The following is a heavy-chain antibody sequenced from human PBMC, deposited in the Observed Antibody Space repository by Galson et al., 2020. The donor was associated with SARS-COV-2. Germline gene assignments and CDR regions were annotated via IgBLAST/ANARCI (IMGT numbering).Heavy chain of an antibody. CDR1: AGSISSCSSY. J-gene: IGHJ4*02. Sequence: SETLSLTCTVSAGSISSCSSYWGCIRQPPGKGLEWIGSTYYSGSTYYNPSHKSRATISVDTSKHQFSLKLSSVTAADTAVYYCARRGASSELLYYYWGQGTRVTVSS. CDR3: ARRGASSELLYYY. V-gene: IGHV4-39*01. CDR2: TYYSGST. D-gene: IGHD2-2*02.